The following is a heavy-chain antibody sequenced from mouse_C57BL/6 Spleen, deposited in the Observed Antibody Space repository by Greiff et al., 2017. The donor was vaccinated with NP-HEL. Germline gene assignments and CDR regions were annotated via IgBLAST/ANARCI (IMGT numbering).Heavy chain of an antibody. CDR2: IYPGSGST. J-gene: IGHJ2*01. V-gene: IGHV1-55*01. CDR3: ARDYYGSSSFYY. CDR1: GYTFTSYW. Sequence: QVQLQQPGAELVKPGASVKMSCKASGYTFTSYWITWVKQRPGQGLEWIGDIYPGSGSTNYNEKFKSKATLTVDTSSSTAYMKRSSLTSEDSAVYYCARDYYGSSSFYYWGQGTTLTVSS. D-gene: IGHD1-1*01.